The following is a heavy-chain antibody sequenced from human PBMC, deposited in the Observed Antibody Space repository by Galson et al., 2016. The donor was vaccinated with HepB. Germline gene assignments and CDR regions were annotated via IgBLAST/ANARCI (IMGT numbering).Heavy chain of an antibody. CDR3: ARDLSSGWYSPYYYGMDV. V-gene: IGHV3-48*02. J-gene: IGHJ6*02. Sequence: SLRLSCAASGFTLSSYSMNWVRQAPGKGLEWVSYISSSSSTIYYADSVKGRFTISRDNAKNSLYLQMNSLRDEDTAVYYCARDLSSGWYSPYYYGMDVWGQGTTVTVSS. D-gene: IGHD6-19*01. CDR2: ISSSSSTI. CDR1: GFTLSSYS.